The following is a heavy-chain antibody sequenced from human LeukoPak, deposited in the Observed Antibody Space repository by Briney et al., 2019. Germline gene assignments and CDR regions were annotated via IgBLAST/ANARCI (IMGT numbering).Heavy chain of an antibody. V-gene: IGHV3-15*01. CDR2: IKSKTDGATT. Sequence: GGSLRLSCAASGFTFNHAWMNWVREAPGKGLEWVGRIKSKTDGATTEYAAPVKGRFTISRDASKNTLYLQMNSLKTEDTAVYYCTTVGSSRYYYYFDYWGQGSLVTVSS. CDR1: GFTFNHAW. D-gene: IGHD3-22*01. J-gene: IGHJ4*02. CDR3: TTVGSSRYYYYFDY.